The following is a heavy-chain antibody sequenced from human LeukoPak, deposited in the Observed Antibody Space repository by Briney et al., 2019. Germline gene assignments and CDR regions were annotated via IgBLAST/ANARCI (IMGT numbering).Heavy chain of an antibody. Sequence: ASVKVSCKASGYTFTSYDINWVRQATGQGLEWMGWMNPNSGNTGYARKFQGRVTMTRNASISTAYMELSSLRSADTAVYYCARVFSVTTDFHYWGQGTLVTVSS. CDR2: MNPNSGNT. V-gene: IGHV1-8*01. D-gene: IGHD4-17*01. CDR3: ARVFSVTTDFHY. CDR1: GYTFTSYD. J-gene: IGHJ4*02.